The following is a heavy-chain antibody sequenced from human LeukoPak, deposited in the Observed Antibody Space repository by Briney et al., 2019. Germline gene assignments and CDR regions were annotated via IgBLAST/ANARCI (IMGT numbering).Heavy chain of an antibody. D-gene: IGHD1-26*01. Sequence: PSGGSLRLSCAASGFTFSSYGMHWVRQAPGKGLDWVAVIWYDGSNKYYADSVKGRFTISRDNYKNTLYLQMNSLRGEDTAVYYCAKDAPSGNFDYWGQGTVVTVSS. CDR2: IWYDGSNK. CDR1: GFTFSSYG. V-gene: IGHV3-33*06. J-gene: IGHJ4*02. CDR3: AKDAPSGNFDY.